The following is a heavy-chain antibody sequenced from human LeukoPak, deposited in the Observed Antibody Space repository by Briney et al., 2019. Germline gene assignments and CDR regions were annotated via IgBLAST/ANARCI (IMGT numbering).Heavy chain of an antibody. V-gene: IGHV3-30*02. CDR1: GFTFSSYG. CDR2: IRYDGSNK. D-gene: IGHD3-10*01. Sequence: PGGSLRLSCAASGFTFSSYGMHWVRQAPGKGLEWVAFIRYDGSNKYYADSVKGRFTISRDNSKNTLYLQMNSLRAEDTAVYYCAKGASLLWFGELFMLDYWGQRTLVTVSS. J-gene: IGHJ4*02. CDR3: AKGASLLWFGELFMLDY.